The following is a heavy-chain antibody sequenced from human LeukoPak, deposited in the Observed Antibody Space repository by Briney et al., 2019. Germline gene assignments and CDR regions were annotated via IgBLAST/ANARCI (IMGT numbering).Heavy chain of an antibody. CDR1: GCTFSSYA. V-gene: IGHV1-69*04. Sequence: SVKVSCKASGCTFSSYAISWVRQAPGQGLEWMGRIIPILGIANYAQKFQGRVTITADKSTSTAYMELSSLRSEDTAVYYCASERGDYYYGMDVWGQGTTVTVSS. CDR3: ASERGDYYYGMDV. CDR2: IIPILGIA. J-gene: IGHJ6*02. D-gene: IGHD3-10*01.